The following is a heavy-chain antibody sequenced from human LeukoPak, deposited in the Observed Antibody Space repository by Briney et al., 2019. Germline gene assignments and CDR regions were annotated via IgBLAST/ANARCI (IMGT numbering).Heavy chain of an antibody. CDR2: IIPILGIA. CDR3: ARGYCSGGSCYLDY. CDR1: GGTFSSYT. D-gene: IGHD2-15*01. Sequence: SVKLSCKASGGTFSSYTISWVRQAPGQGLEWMGRIIPILGIANYAQKFQGRVTITADNSTSTAYMELSSLRSEDTAVYYCARGYCSGGSCYLDYSGQGSLVTVSS. V-gene: IGHV1-69*02. J-gene: IGHJ4*02.